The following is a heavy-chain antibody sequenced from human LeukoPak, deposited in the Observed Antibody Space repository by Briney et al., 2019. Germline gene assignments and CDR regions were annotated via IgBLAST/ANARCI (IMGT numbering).Heavy chain of an antibody. V-gene: IGHV3-11*01. D-gene: IGHD6-13*01. CDR2: ISDSGSTI. CDR1: GFTFGDSY. J-gene: IGHJ4*02. CDR3: AKVRGSSSWGRFDY. Sequence: GGSLRLSCAASGFTFGDSYMTWIRQAPGKGLECVSYISDSGSTISYADSVRGRFTISRDNAKNSLFLQMNSLRAEDTAVYYCAKVRGSSSWGRFDYWGQGTLVTVSS.